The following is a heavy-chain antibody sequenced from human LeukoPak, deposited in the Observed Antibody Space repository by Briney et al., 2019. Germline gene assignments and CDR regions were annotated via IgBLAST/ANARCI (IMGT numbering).Heavy chain of an antibody. CDR2: IYYSGST. CDR1: GVSISSYY. V-gene: IGHV4-59*01. D-gene: IGHD6-13*01. J-gene: IGHJ5*02. CDR3: AREYSSSWSPSGFDP. Sequence: PSETLSLTCTVSGVSISSYYWSWIRQPPGKGLEWIGYIYYSGSTNYNPSLKSRVTISVDTSKNQFSLKLSSVTAADTAVYYCAREYSSSWSPSGFDPWGQGTLVTVSS.